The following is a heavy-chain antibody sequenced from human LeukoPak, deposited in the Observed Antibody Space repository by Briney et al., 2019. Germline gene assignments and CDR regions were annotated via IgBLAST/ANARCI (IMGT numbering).Heavy chain of an antibody. Sequence: GGSLSLSCAASGFTFSSYWMSWARQAPGKGLEWVANIKQDGSEKYYVDSVKGRFTISRDNAKNSLYLQMNSLRAEDTAVYYCARDRVPEGSAGNPFFDYWGQGTLVTVSS. D-gene: IGHD4-23*01. CDR3: ARDRVPEGSAGNPFFDY. CDR1: GFTFSSYW. V-gene: IGHV3-7*01. J-gene: IGHJ4*02. CDR2: IKQDGSEK.